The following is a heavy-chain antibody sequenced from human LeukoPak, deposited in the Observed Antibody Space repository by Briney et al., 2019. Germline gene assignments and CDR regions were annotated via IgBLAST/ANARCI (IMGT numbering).Heavy chain of an antibody. Sequence: GASVTVSCRASGYIFTTYFMHWLRQAPGQGPEWMGIINPRGGSTDYAQKFQGRVTMTSDTSTSTVYLELTSLTSEDTAVYFCARVGATGATADNWGQGTLVTVSS. D-gene: IGHD4/OR15-4a*01. J-gene: IGHJ4*02. CDR1: GYIFTTYF. V-gene: IGHV1-46*01. CDR2: INPRGGST. CDR3: ARVGATGATADN.